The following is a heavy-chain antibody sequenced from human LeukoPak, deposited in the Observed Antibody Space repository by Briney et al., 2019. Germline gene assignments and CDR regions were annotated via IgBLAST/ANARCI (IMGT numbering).Heavy chain of an antibody. CDR3: ARSPPSHLGYFDY. Sequence: SETLSLTCTVSGDSISRYYYNWVRQPPGKGLEWVGYIYYSGSTIYNPSLKRRVTISLDTSKNQFSLRLTSVTTADTAVYYCARSPPSHLGYFDYWGQGTLVTVSS. CDR2: IYYSGST. D-gene: IGHD3-3*02. J-gene: IGHJ4*02. CDR1: GDSISRYY. V-gene: IGHV4-59*01.